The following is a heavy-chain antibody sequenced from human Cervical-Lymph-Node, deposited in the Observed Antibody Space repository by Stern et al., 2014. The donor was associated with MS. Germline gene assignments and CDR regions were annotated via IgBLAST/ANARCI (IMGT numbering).Heavy chain of an antibody. J-gene: IGHJ5*02. V-gene: IGHV3-66*01. CDR3: TREMAARRLDP. Sequence: VQLEESGGTLVQPGGSLRLSCAASGSTVNSNYMTWVRQAPGQGLEWVSIFYSGISTYYAESVKGRFSFSIDNSKNTLYLQMNNLRVEDTAMYYCTREMAARRLDPWGQGTLVIVSA. D-gene: IGHD5-24*01. CDR2: FYSGIST. CDR1: GSTVNSNY.